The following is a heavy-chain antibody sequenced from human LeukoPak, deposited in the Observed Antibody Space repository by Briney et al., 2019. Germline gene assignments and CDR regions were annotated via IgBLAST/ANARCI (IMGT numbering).Heavy chain of an antibody. Sequence: SETLSLTCTVSGGSISSGGYYWSWIRQHPGKGLEWLGYIYYSGSTYYNPSLKSRVTISVDTSKNQFSLKLSSVTAADTAVYYCARYRITMVRGVDYWGQGTLVTVSS. V-gene: IGHV4-31*03. D-gene: IGHD3-10*01. J-gene: IGHJ4*02. CDR3: ARYRITMVRGVDY. CDR2: IYYSGST. CDR1: GGSISSGGYY.